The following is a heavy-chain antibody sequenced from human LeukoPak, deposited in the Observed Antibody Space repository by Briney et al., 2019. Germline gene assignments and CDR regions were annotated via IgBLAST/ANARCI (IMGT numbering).Heavy chain of an antibody. CDR2: IKQDGSEK. J-gene: IGHJ6*03. CDR3: ARGGYCSGGSCYGPPYYYYYMDV. Sequence: PGGSLRLSCAASGFTFSSYWMSWVRQAPGKGLEWVANIKQDGSEKYYVDSVKGRFTISRDNAKNSLYLQMNILRAEDTAVYYCARGGYCSGGSCYGPPYYYYYMDVWGKGTTVTVSS. V-gene: IGHV3-7*01. CDR1: GFTFSSYW. D-gene: IGHD2-15*01.